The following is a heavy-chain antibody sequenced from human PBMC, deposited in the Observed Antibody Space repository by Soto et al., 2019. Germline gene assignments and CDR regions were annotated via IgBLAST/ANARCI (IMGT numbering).Heavy chain of an antibody. CDR3: ARGDATKVVVTTYYAMDV. J-gene: IGHJ6*02. CDR1: GYTFNSYY. D-gene: IGHD3-9*01. V-gene: IGHV1-46*02. Sequence: ASVKVSCKASGYTFNSYYMHWVRQAPGQGLEWMGIIDPSGGGTSYAQKFQGRVTITADESTSIVYMDVTSLRSEDTAVYYCARGDATKVVVTTYYAMDVWGQGTTVTVSS. CDR2: IDPSGGGT.